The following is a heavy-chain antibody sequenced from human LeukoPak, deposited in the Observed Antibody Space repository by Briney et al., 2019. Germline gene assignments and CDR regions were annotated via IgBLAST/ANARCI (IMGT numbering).Heavy chain of an antibody. Sequence: SETLSLTXTVSGGSISSYYWSWIRQPPGKGLEWIGYIYYSGSTNYNPSLKSRVTISVDTSKNQFSLKLSSVTAADTAVYYCARVWGSSLFLFDYWGQGTLVTVSS. D-gene: IGHD3-16*01. V-gene: IGHV4-59*01. CDR1: GGSISSYY. J-gene: IGHJ4*02. CDR2: IYYSGST. CDR3: ARVWGSSLFLFDY.